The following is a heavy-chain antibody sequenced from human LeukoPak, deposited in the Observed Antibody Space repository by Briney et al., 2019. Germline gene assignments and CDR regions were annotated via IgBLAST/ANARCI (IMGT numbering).Heavy chain of an antibody. CDR3: ARRRAVAGSRTYDY. CDR2: LYTSENT. Sequence: SETLSLTCTVSGGSISSYYWSWIRQPAGKGLEWIGRLYTSENTNYNPSLKSRVTMSVDTSKNQFSLKLSSVTAADTAVYYCARRRAVAGSRTYDYWGQGTLVTVSS. J-gene: IGHJ4*02. CDR1: GGSISSYY. V-gene: IGHV4-4*07. D-gene: IGHD6-19*01.